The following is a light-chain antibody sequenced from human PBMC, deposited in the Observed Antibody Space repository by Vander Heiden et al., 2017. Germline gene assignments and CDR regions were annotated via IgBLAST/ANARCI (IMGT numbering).Light chain of an antibody. CDR3: AAWDDSLNGYV. CDR2: SNN. J-gene: IGLJ1*01. Sequence: QSVLTQPPSASGTPGQRVTISCSGSSSNIGSTTVTWYQQLPGTAPKLLIYSNNQRPSAVPDRFSGSKSGTSASLAISGLQSEDEADYYCAAWDDSLNGYVFGTGTKVTVL. V-gene: IGLV1-44*01. CDR1: SSNIGSTT.